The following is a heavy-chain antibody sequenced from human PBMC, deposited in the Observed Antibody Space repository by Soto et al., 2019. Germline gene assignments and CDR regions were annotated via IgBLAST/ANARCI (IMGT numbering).Heavy chain of an antibody. Sequence: QVQLQESGPGLVKPSVTLSLTCTVSGGSFKSGSYSLSWIRQPPGKGLEWIGYVYHTGRTSYNPSIKSRVSISMDTSTNQFSLNLDSVTAADTAVYFCARDFAYFDSWGQGTLVTVSS. D-gene: IGHD3-3*01. CDR2: VYHTGRT. J-gene: IGHJ4*02. CDR3: ARDFAYFDS. V-gene: IGHV4-61*01. CDR1: GGSFKSGSYS.